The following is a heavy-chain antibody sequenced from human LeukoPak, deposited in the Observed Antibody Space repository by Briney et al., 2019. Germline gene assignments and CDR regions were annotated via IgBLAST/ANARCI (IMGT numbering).Heavy chain of an antibody. CDR2: IYYSGST. D-gene: IGHD3-10*01. J-gene: IGHJ5*02. CDR3: ASSTMVRGGSFWFDP. CDR1: GGSISSYY. Sequence: SETLSLTCTVSGGSISSYYWSWIRQPPGKGLEWIGYIYYSGSTNYNPSLKSRVTISVDTSKNQFSLKLSSVTAADTAVYYCASSTMVRGGSFWFDPWGQGTLVTVSS. V-gene: IGHV4-59*01.